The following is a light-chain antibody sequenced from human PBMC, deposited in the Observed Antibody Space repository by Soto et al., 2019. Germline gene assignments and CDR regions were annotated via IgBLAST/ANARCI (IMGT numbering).Light chain of an antibody. J-gene: IGKJ1*01. CDR1: QSVSSSY. V-gene: IGKV3-20*01. Sequence: EIVLTHSPGTLSLSPGEIATLSCRASQSVSSSYLAWYQQKPGQAPRLLIYGASSRATGIPDRLSGSGSGTDFTLTISRLEPEDFAVYYCQQYGSSGTFGQGTKVDIK. CDR2: GAS. CDR3: QQYGSSGT.